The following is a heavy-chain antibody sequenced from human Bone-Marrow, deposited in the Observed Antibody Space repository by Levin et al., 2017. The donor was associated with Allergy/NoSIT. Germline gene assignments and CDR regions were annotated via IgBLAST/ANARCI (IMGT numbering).Heavy chain of an antibody. V-gene: IGHV4-39*01. CDR2: ILYSGTT. D-gene: IGHD1-1*01. Sequence: SETLSLTCTVPGGSMGRNYYWAWIRQPPGKGLEWIATILYSGTTFYNPSLESRVTISADTSKNQFSLKLNSATAADTAVYYCARKQSGTMLDYWGQGVLVTVSS. J-gene: IGHJ4*02. CDR1: GGSMGRNYY. CDR3: ARKQSGTMLDY.